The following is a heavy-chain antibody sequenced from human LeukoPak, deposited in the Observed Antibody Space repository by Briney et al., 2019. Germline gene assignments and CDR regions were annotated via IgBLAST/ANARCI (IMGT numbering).Heavy chain of an antibody. Sequence: KPSETLSLXCAVYGGSFSGYYWSWIRQPPGKVLEWIGEINHSGSTNYNPSLKSRVTISVDTSKNQFSLKLSSVTAADTAVYYCALGIFGVVPYYFDYWGQGTLVTVSS. V-gene: IGHV4-34*01. CDR2: INHSGST. CDR1: GGSFSGYY. J-gene: IGHJ4*02. D-gene: IGHD3-3*01. CDR3: ALGIFGVVPYYFDY.